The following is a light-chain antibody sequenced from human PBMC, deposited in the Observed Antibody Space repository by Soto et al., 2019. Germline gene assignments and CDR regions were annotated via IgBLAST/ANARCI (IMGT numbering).Light chain of an antibody. CDR2: DAS. V-gene: IGKV3-15*01. Sequence: EIVMTQSPATLSASPGEGATPSCKAGQNVYNNLAWYQQRPGQPPRLLIYDASTRATGISARFSGSGYGTEFTLTISSLQSEDFAVYFCQQRRNLPLTFGGGTKVDIK. J-gene: IGKJ4*01. CDR3: QQRRNLPLT. CDR1: QNVYNN.